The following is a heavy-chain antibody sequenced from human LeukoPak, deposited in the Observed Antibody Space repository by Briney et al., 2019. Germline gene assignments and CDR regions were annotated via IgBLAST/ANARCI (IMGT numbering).Heavy chain of an antibody. CDR2: ISSNGGST. V-gene: IGHV3-64*01. D-gene: IGHD6-13*01. Sequence: GGSLRLSCAASGFTFSSYAMHWVRQAPGKGLEYVSAISSNGGSTCYANSVKGRFTISRDNSKNTLYLQMGSLRAEDMAVYYCARAYSSSWSPTDYWGQGTLVTVSS. CDR3: ARAYSSSWSPTDY. J-gene: IGHJ4*02. CDR1: GFTFSSYA.